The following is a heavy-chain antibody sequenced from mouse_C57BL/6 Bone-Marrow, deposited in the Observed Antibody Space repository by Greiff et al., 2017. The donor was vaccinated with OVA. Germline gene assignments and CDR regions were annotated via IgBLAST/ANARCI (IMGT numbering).Heavy chain of an antibody. J-gene: IGHJ2*01. V-gene: IGHV14-4*01. CDR2: IDPENGDT. CDR1: GFNIKDDY. CDR3: TTSDGYDIDY. D-gene: IGHD2-2*01. Sequence: VQLQQSGAELVRPGASVKLSCTASGFNIKDDYMHWVKQRPEKGLEWIGGIDPENGDTEYASKFKGKATLTADTSSSTAYLQLGSLTSEDTAVYYCTTSDGYDIDYWGQGTTLTVSS.